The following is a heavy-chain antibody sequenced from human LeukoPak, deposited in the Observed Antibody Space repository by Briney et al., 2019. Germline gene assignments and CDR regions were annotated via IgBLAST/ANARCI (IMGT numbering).Heavy chain of an antibody. Sequence: GGSLRLSCAASGFTFSSYAMSWVRQAPGKGLEWVSAIRGSGGSTYYADSVKGRFTISRDNSKNTLYLQMNSLRAEDTAVYYCAKDPSIAVAARADYWGQGTLVTVSS. V-gene: IGHV3-23*01. J-gene: IGHJ4*02. D-gene: IGHD6-19*01. CDR2: IRGSGGST. CDR1: GFTFSSYA. CDR3: AKDPSIAVAARADY.